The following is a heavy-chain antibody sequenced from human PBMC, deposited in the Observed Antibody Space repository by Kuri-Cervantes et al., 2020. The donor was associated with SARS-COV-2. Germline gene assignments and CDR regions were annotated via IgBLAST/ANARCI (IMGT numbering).Heavy chain of an antibody. J-gene: IGHJ3*02. Sequence: SVKVSCKASGGTFSSYAISWVRQAPGQGLEWMGGIIPIFGTANYAQKFQGRVTITTDESTSTAYMELRSLRSDDTAVYYCARDKDLEAFDIWGQGTMVTVSS. V-gene: IGHV1-69*05. CDR1: GGTFSSYA. CDR3: ARDKDLEAFDI. CDR2: IIPIFGTA. D-gene: IGHD1-1*01.